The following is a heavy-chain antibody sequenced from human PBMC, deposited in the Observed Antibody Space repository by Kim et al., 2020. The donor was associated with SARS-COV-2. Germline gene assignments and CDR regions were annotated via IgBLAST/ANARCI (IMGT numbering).Heavy chain of an antibody. Sequence: ASVKVSCKASGYTFTSYDINWVRQATGQGLEWMGWMNPNSGNTGYAQKFQGRVTMTRNTSISTAYMELSSLRSEDTAVYYCARVLRYFDWPHWRNYYYMDVWGKGTTVTVSS. D-gene: IGHD3-9*01. V-gene: IGHV1-8*01. CDR2: MNPNSGNT. CDR3: ARVLRYFDWPHWRNYYYMDV. J-gene: IGHJ6*03. CDR1: GYTFTSYD.